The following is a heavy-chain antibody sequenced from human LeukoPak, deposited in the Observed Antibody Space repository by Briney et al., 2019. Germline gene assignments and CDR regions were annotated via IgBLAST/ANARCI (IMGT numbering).Heavy chain of an antibody. CDR2: IYHSGST. V-gene: IGHV4-4*02. Sequence: SETLSLTCAVSGGSISSSNWWSWVRQPPGKGLEWIGEIYHSGSTNYNPSLKSRVTISVDKSKNQFSLKLSSVTAADTAVYYCARAPPGYQIGWFDPWGQGTLVTVSS. J-gene: IGHJ5*02. CDR1: GGSISSSNW. D-gene: IGHD2-15*01. CDR3: ARAPPGYQIGWFDP.